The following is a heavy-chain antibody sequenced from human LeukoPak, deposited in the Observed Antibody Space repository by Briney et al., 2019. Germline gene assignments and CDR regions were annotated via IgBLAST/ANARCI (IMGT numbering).Heavy chain of an antibody. CDR2: IIPIFGTA. CDR1: GGTFSSYA. D-gene: IGHD3/OR15-3a*01. J-gene: IGHJ4*02. Sequence: SVKVSCKASGGTFSSYAISWVRQAPGQGLEWMGGIIPIFGTANYAQKFQGRVTITADESTSTAYMELSSLRSEDTAVYYCARDQYDTWSRRGNFDSWGQGTLVIVSS. V-gene: IGHV1-69*13. CDR3: ARDQYDTWSRRGNFDS.